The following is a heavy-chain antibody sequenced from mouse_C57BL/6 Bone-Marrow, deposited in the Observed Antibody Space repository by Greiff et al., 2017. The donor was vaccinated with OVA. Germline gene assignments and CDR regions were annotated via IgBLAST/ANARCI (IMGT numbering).Heavy chain of an antibody. Sequence: EVQVVESGPGLVKPSQSLSLTCSVTGYSITSGYYWNWIRQFPGNKLEWMGYISYDGSNNYNPSLKNRISITRDTSKNQFFLKLNSVTTEDTATYYCARDYYGSKKRYYYARDDWGQGTSVTVSS. V-gene: IGHV3-6*01. J-gene: IGHJ4*01. D-gene: IGHD1-1*01. CDR1: GYSITSGYY. CDR2: ISYDGSN. CDR3: ARDYYGSKKRYYYARDD.